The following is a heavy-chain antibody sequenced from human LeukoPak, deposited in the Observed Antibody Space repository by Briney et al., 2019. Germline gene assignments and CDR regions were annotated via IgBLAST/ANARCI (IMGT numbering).Heavy chain of an antibody. J-gene: IGHJ5*02. D-gene: IGHD3-10*01. CDR2: ITGSGGST. CDR3: AKERLLLWFGEALNWFDP. V-gene: IGHV3-23*01. CDR1: GFTFSIHG. Sequence: PGGSLRLSCAASGFTFSIHGMNWVRQGPGKGLEWVSGITGSGGSTYYADSVKGRFTISRDNSKNTLYLQMNSLRAEDTAVYYCAKERLLLWFGEALNWFDPWGQGTLVTVSS.